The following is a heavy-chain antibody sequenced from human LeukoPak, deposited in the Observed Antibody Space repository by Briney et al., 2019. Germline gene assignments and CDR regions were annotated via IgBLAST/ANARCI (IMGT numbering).Heavy chain of an antibody. V-gene: IGHV1-69*06. J-gene: IGHJ3*02. D-gene: IGHD4-17*01. CDR3: ASSYGDYVFDAFDI. CDR1: GGTFSSYA. Sequence: ASVKVSCTASGGTFSSYAISWVRQAPGQGLEWMGGIIPIFGTANYAQKFQGRVTITADKSTSTAYMELCSLRSEDTAVYYCASSYGDYVFDAFDIWGQGTMVTVSS. CDR2: IIPIFGTA.